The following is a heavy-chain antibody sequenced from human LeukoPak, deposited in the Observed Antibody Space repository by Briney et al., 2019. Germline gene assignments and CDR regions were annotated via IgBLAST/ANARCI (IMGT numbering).Heavy chain of an antibody. CDR2: INSDGSST. Sequence: GGSLRLSCAASGFTFSSYWMHWVRQAPGKGLVWVSRINSDGSSTSYADSVKGRFTISRDNAKNTLYLQMNSLRAEDTAVYYCARGDSSSGWWFDPWGQGTRVTVSS. CDR3: ARGDSSSGWWFDP. J-gene: IGHJ5*02. D-gene: IGHD6-13*01. CDR1: GFTFSSYW. V-gene: IGHV3-74*01.